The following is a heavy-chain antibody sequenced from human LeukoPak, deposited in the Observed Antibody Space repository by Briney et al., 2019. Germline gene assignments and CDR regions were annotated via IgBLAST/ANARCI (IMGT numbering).Heavy chain of an antibody. CDR2: INYSGIT. D-gene: IGHD3-16*01. J-gene: IGHJ5*02. CDR1: SDSISSDY. CDR3: ARHRPGERRFDP. V-gene: IGHV4-59*08. Sequence: SETLSLTCTVSSDSISSDYLSWIRQPPGKGLEWIGYINYSGITNYNPSLKSRVTISVDTSKNQFSLKLSSVTAADTAVYYCARHRPGERRFDPWGQGTLVTVSS.